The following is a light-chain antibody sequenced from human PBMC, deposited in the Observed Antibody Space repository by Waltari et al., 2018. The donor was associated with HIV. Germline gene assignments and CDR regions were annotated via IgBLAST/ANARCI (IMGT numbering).Light chain of an antibody. J-gene: IGLJ3*02. V-gene: IGLV2-14*03. Sequence: LTQPASVSGSPGQSITISCTGTNGDIGGYDFVSWYQQYPGKAPKFIIYEVRNRPSGVSHRFAGSKSGNTASLTSSGLQAEDEATYYCSSYTNSRTLWVFGGGTRLTVL. CDR2: EVR. CDR3: SSYTNSRTLWV. CDR1: NGDIGGYDF.